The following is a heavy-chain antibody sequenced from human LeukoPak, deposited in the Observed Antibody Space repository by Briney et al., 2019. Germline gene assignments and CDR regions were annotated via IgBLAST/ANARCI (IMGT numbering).Heavy chain of an antibody. Sequence: GGSLRLSCAASGFTFSSYAMSWVRQAPGKGLEWVSAISGSGGSTYHADSVKGRFTISRDNSKNTLYLQMNSLRAEDTAVYYCAKDVVLRGNYFDYWGQGTLVTVSS. J-gene: IGHJ4*02. CDR3: AKDVVLRGNYFDY. V-gene: IGHV3-23*01. D-gene: IGHD2-21*01. CDR2: ISGSGGST. CDR1: GFTFSSYA.